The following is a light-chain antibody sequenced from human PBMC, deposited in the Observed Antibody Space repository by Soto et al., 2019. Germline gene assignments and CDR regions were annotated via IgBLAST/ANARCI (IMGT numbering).Light chain of an antibody. CDR1: QSVSSN. CDR3: QQSNNWPRT. J-gene: IGKJ5*01. V-gene: IGKV3-15*01. Sequence: DIVMTQSPATRSVSPGERAILSCRASQSVSSNLAWYQQKPGQAPRLLIYGASTRATGIPARFSGSGSGTEFTLSISSLQSEDFALYYCQQSNNWPRTFGQGTRLEIK. CDR2: GAS.